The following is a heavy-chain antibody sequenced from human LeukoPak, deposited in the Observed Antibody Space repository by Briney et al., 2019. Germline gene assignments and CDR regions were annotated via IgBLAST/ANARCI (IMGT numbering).Heavy chain of an antibody. J-gene: IGHJ4*02. CDR2: INWNGGST. Sequence: GGSLRLSCAASGFTFDDYGMSWVRQAPGKGLEWVSGINWNGGSTGYADSVKGRFTISRDNAKNSLYLQMNSLRAEDTALYYCARGPRPQEWAAAGLGYYFDYWGQGTLVTVSS. CDR1: GFTFDDYG. V-gene: IGHV3-20*04. CDR3: ARGPRPQEWAAAGLGYYFDY. D-gene: IGHD6-13*01.